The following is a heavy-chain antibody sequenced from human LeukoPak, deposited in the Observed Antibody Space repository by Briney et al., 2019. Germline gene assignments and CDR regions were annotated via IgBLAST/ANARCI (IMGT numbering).Heavy chain of an antibody. CDR3: ARHSGYSSSWYLGY. CDR1: GGSISSGSYC. V-gene: IGHV4-61*09. CDR2: IYTNGST. J-gene: IGHJ4*02. Sequence: PSETLSLTCTVSGGSISSGSYCWSWIRQPAGKGLEWIGHIYTNGSTNYNPSLKSRVTISVDTSKNQFSLKLSSVTAADTAVYYCARHSGYSSSWYLGYWGQGTLVTVSS. D-gene: IGHD6-13*01.